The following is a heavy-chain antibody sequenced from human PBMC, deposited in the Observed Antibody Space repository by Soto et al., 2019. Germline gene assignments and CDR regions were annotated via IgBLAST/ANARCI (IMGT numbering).Heavy chain of an antibody. Sequence: EVQLVESGGGLVKPGGSLRLSCAASGFTFSNAWMHWVRQAPGKGLEWVGRIKSKTDGETTDYAAPVKGRFTISRDESKNTLYLQMNSLKTEDAAVYYCTTDALVVVPAGVSDLLDYWGQGTLVTVSS. CDR3: TTDALVVVPAGVSDLLDY. CDR1: GFTFSNAW. D-gene: IGHD2-2*01. J-gene: IGHJ4*02. V-gene: IGHV3-15*01. CDR2: IKSKTDGETT.